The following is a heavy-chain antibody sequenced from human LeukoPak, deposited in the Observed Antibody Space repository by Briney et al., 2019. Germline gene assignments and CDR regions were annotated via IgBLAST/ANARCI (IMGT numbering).Heavy chain of an antibody. CDR2: ISGSGGNT. J-gene: IGHJ4*02. D-gene: IGHD3/OR15-3a*01. Sequence: EGSLRLSCAASGFTFADYAMSWVRQAPGKGLEWVSAISGSGGNTYYADSVKGRFTISRDNSKNTLYLQMNSLRAEDTAVYYCAKDQSGGQLDSAPDKFDCWGQGTLVTVSS. V-gene: IGHV3-23*01. CDR1: GFTFADYA. CDR3: AKDQSGGQLDSAPDKFDC.